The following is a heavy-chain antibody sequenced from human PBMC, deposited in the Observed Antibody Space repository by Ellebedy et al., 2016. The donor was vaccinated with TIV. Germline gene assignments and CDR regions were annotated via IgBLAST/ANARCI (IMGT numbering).Heavy chain of an antibody. CDR2: ISYSGST. CDR3: ARERVGLDY. D-gene: IGHD1-26*01. CDR1: DDSISRYY. V-gene: IGHV4-59*01. J-gene: IGHJ4*02. Sequence: SETLSLTCTVSDDSISRYYCSWIRQSPGRGLEWIGYISYSGSTNYNPSLKSRVTISLDTSKNQFYLKLRSVTAAATAVYYCARERVGLDYWGQGTLVTVSS.